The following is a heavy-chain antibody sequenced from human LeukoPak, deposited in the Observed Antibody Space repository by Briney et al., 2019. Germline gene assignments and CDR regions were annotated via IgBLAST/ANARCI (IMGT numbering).Heavy chain of an antibody. CDR3: ARLTVPLRFDP. V-gene: IGHV4-4*07. CDR1: GGSISSHY. J-gene: IGHJ5*02. Sequence: SETLSLTCTVSGGSISSHYWSWIRQPAGKGLEWIGRIYTSGSTDYNPSLKSRVTMTAETSKNQFSLKLSSVTAADTAVYYCARLTVPLRFDPWGQGTLVTVSS. CDR2: IYTSGST. D-gene: IGHD2-2*01.